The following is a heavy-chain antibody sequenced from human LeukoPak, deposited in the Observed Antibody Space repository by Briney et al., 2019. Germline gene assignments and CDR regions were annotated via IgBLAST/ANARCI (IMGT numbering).Heavy chain of an antibody. CDR1: GFTFSSYS. Sequence: GGSLRLSCAASGFTFSSYSMNWVRQAPGKGLEWVSYISSSSSTIYYADSVKGRFTISRDNAKNSLYLQMNSLRAEDTAVYYCXXXXYSSSWYEDWFDPWGQGTLVTVSS. CDR2: ISSSSSTI. D-gene: IGHD6-13*01. CDR3: XXXXYSSSWYEDWFDP. J-gene: IGHJ5*02. V-gene: IGHV3-48*01.